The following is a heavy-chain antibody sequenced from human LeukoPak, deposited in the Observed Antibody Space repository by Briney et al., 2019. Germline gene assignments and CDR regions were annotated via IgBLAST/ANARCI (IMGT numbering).Heavy chain of an antibody. D-gene: IGHD2-15*01. V-gene: IGHV3-23*01. CDR1: GCTFSSYA. Sequence: GGSLRLSCAASGCTFSSYAMSWVRQAPGKGLEWVSTISCSGDITHFADSVKVWFTNSRDSSKKTLYLQTSSLRAEDTAVYYCAKTRGYCSCCTCYQDYWGQGTLVTVSS. J-gene: IGHJ4*02. CDR2: ISCSGDIT. CDR3: AKTRGYCSCCTCYQDY.